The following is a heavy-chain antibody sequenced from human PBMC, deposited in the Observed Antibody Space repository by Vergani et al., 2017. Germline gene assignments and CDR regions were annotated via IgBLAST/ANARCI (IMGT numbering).Heavy chain of an antibody. CDR2: ISSSSSYI. Sequence: QVQLVESGGGLVKPGGSLRLSCAASGFTFSDYYMSWIRQAPGKGLEWVSSISSSSSYIYYADSVKGRFTISRDNAKNSLYLQMNSLRAEDTAVYYCARDLPGQQQLVLRRWNDGGDYWGQGTLVTVSS. J-gene: IGHJ4*02. D-gene: IGHD6-13*01. V-gene: IGHV3-11*06. CDR3: ARDLPGQQQLVLRRWNDGGDY. CDR1: GFTFSDYY.